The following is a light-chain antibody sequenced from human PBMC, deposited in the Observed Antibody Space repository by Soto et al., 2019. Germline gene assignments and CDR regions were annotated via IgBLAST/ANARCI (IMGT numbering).Light chain of an antibody. Sequence: EIVLTQSPDTLSLSPGERATLSCRASQSVSRSYLAWYQQKPGQAPKLLLYGASSRATGISDRFSGSGSGTDFTLTISRMEPEYFAVYYCQQYGSSPLTFGGGTKVEIK. CDR3: QQYGSSPLT. CDR1: QSVSRSY. V-gene: IGKV3-20*01. J-gene: IGKJ4*01. CDR2: GAS.